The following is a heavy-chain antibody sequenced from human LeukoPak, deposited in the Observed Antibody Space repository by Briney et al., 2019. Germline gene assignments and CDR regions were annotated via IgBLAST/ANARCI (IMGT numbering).Heavy chain of an antibody. D-gene: IGHD3-3*01. CDR2: INPRDGET. Sequence: ASVKVSCKASGHNFVGYYIHWVRQAPGQGLEWMGRINPRDGETNFAQKFQGRVTMTSDTSISTAYMELSGLRSDDTAVYYCGRDWELRFHQGGLDYWGQGALVTASS. CDR1: GHNFVGYY. V-gene: IGHV1-2*06. J-gene: IGHJ4*02. CDR3: GRDWELRFHQGGLDY.